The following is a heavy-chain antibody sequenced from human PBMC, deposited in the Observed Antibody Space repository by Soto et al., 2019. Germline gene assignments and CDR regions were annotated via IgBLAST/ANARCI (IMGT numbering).Heavy chain of an antibody. CDR1: GFSLSTSGMC. Sequence: SGPTLVNPTQTLTLTCTFSGFSLSTSGMCVSWIRQPPGKALEWLARIDWDDDKYYSTSLKTRLTISKDTSKDQVVLTMTNMDPVDTATYYCVRSVDNWNSLALDEWGQGTLVTGSS. J-gene: IGHJ4*02. CDR3: VRSVDNWNSLALDE. D-gene: IGHD1-7*01. CDR2: IDWDDDK. V-gene: IGHV2-70*11.